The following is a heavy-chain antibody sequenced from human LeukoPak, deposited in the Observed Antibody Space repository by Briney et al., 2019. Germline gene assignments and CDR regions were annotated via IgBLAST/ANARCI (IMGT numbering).Heavy chain of an antibody. CDR1: GGTFSSYA. Sequence: SVKVSCKASGGTFSSYAISWVRQAPGQGLEWMGGIIPIFGTANYAQKFQGRVTITADESTSTAYMELGSLRSEDTAVYYCARGYGGAMLNYFDYWGQGTLVTVSS. J-gene: IGHJ4*02. D-gene: IGHD3-16*01. CDR2: IIPIFGTA. V-gene: IGHV1-69*01. CDR3: ARGYGGAMLNYFDY.